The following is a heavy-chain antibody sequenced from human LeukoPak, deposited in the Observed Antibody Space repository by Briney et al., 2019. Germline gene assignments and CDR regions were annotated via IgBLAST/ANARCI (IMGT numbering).Heavy chain of an antibody. CDR2: IIPIFGTA. CDR3: ARGVRGYYDSSGYYFDY. V-gene: IGHV1-69*06. D-gene: IGHD3-22*01. CDR1: GGTFSSYA. J-gene: IGHJ4*02. Sequence: RWASVKVSCKASGGTFSSYAISWVRQAPGQGLEWMGGIIPIFGTANYAQKFQGRVTITADISTSTAYMELSSLRTEDTAVYYCARGVRGYYDSSGYYFDYWGQGTLVTVSS.